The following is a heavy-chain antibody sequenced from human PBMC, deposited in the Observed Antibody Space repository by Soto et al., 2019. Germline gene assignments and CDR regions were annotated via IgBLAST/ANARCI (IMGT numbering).Heavy chain of an antibody. Sequence: PGGSLRLSCAASGFTFSSYAMSWVRQAPGKGLEWVSAISGSGGSTYYADSVKGRFTISRDNSKNTLYLQMNSLRAEDTAVYYCAKTTYYYDSSGYTWFDPWGQGTLVTVSS. CDR2: ISGSGGST. CDR1: GFTFSSYA. J-gene: IGHJ5*02. D-gene: IGHD3-22*01. V-gene: IGHV3-23*01. CDR3: AKTTYYYDSSGYTWFDP.